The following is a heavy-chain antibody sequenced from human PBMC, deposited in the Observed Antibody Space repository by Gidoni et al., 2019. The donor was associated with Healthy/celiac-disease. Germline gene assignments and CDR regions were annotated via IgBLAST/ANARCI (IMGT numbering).Heavy chain of an antibody. CDR2: ISGSGGST. CDR3: AKDSRATIFGVVTDY. D-gene: IGHD3-3*01. J-gene: IGHJ4*02. V-gene: IGHV3-23*01. CDR1: GSPFSSYA. Sequence: EVQLLDSGGGLVQPGGSLRLSWSASGSPFSSYAMSWVRQAPGKGLGGVSAISGSGGSTYYAESVKGRFTISRDNSKNTLYLQMNSLRAEDTAVYYCAKDSRATIFGVVTDYWGQGTLVTVSS.